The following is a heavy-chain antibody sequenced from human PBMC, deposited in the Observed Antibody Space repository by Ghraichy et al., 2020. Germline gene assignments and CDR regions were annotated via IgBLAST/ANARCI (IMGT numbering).Heavy chain of an antibody. J-gene: IGHJ6*02. D-gene: IGHD5-18*01. CDR1: GFTFSNAW. Sequence: GGSLRLSYAASGFTFSNAWMSWVRQAPGKGLEWVGRIKSKTDGGTTDYAAPVKGRFTISRDDSKNTLYLQMNSLKTEDTAVYYCTTDVDTAMVRDYYYGMDVWGQGTTVTVSS. V-gene: IGHV3-15*01. CDR3: TTDVDTAMVRDYYYGMDV. CDR2: IKSKTDGGTT.